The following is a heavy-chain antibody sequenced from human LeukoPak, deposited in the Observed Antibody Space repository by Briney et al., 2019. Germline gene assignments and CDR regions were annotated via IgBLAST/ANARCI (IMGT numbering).Heavy chain of an antibody. Sequence: PGGSLRLSCAASGFTFSSYSMNWVRQAPGKGLEWIGSIYYSGSTHYNPSLKSRVTISVDTSKNQFSLKLSSVTAADTAIYYCARDVAEYYYDSSGPFEIWGQGTMVTVSS. D-gene: IGHD3-22*01. CDR1: GFTFSSYS. V-gene: IGHV4-59*01. J-gene: IGHJ3*02. CDR3: ARDVAEYYYDSSGPFEI. CDR2: IYYSGST.